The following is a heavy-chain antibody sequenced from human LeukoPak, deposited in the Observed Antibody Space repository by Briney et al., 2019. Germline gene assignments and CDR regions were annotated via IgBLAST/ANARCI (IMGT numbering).Heavy chain of an antibody. D-gene: IGHD3-22*01. CDR2: INPNSGGT. CDR1: GYTFTGYY. V-gene: IGHV1-2*06. Sequence: ASVKVSXKASGYTFTGYYMHWVRQAHGQGLEWMGRINPNSGGTNYAQKFQGRVTMTRDTSISTAYMELSRLRSDDTAVYYCARGPGGITMIVGGWGQGTLVTVSS. CDR3: ARGPGGITMIVGG. J-gene: IGHJ4*02.